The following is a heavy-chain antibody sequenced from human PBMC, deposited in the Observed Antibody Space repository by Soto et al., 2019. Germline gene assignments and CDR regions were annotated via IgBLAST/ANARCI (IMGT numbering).Heavy chain of an antibody. D-gene: IGHD3-3*01. V-gene: IGHV1-2*02. J-gene: IGHJ5*02. CDR3: ARVSALEWFVGLFGP. CDR2: INTNSGGT. Sequence: QVQLVQSGAEVKKPGASVKGSCKASGYTFTGYYMHWVRQAPGQGLEWMGWINTNSGGTNYAQKFQGRVTMTSDTSISTAYVELSRLRSDDTAVYYCARVSALEWFVGLFGPWGQGTLVTVSS. CDR1: GYTFTGYY.